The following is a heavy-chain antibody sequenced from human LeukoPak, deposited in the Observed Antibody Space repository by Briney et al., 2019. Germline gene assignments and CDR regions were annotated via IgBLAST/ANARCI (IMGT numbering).Heavy chain of an antibody. V-gene: IGHV3-9*01. CDR3: AKGTSNYAVDYFDY. Sequence: GRSLRLSCAASGFTFDDYAMHWVRQAPGKGLEWVSGTSWNSGSIGYADSVKGRFTISRDNAKNSLYLQMNSLRAEDTALYYCAKGTSNYAVDYFDYWGQGTLVTVSS. CDR2: TSWNSGSI. J-gene: IGHJ4*02. D-gene: IGHD4-11*01. CDR1: GFTFDDYA.